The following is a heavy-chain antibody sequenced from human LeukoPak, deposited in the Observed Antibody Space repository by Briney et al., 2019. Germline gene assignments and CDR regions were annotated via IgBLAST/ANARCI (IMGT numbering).Heavy chain of an antibody. CDR2: IYHSGST. CDR1: GGSISSGGYS. D-gene: IGHD3-10*01. Sequence: SETLSLTCAVSGGSISSGGYSWSWIRQPPGKGLEWIGYIYHSGSTYYNPSLKSRVTISVDRSKNQFSLKLSSVTAADTAVYYCARQRAYGSGSYWEYYFDYWGQGTLVTVSS. J-gene: IGHJ4*02. V-gene: IGHV4-30-2*01. CDR3: ARQRAYGSGSYWEYYFDY.